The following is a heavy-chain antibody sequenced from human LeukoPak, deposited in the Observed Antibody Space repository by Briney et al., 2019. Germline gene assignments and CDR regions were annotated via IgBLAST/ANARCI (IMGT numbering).Heavy chain of an antibody. J-gene: IGHJ4*02. CDR2: INHSGST. V-gene: IGHV4-34*01. CDR1: GGSFSGYY. Sequence: SETLSLTCAVYGGSFSGYYWSWTRQPPGKGLEWIGEINHSGSTNYNPSLKSRVTISVDTSKNQFSLKLSSVTAADTAVYYCARHGVGYSYGYDYWGQGTLVTVSS. D-gene: IGHD5-18*01. CDR3: ARHGVGYSYGYDY.